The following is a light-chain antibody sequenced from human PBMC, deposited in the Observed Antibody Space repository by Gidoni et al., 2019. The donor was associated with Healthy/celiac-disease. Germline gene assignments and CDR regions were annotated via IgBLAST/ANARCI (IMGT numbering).Light chain of an antibody. V-gene: IGKV1-5*03. CDR2: KAS. J-gene: IGKJ2*01. Sequence: ITCRASQSISSWLAWYQQKPGKAPKLLIYKASSLESGVPSRFSGSGSGTEFTLTISSLQPDDFATYYCQQYNSYSRTFXQXTKLEIK. CDR1: QSISSW. CDR3: QQYNSYSRT.